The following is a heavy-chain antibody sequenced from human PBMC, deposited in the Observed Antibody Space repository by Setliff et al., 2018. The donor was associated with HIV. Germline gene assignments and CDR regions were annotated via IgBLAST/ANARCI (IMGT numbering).Heavy chain of an antibody. Sequence: SETLSLTCTVSGGSIGGYYWSWIRQPPGTGLEWLGCIYSGGSTNYNPSLESRVTISLDTSKNQFSLRLTSVTAADTAVYYCARVRSYGSAYDACDVWGPGTMVTVSS. CDR2: IYSGGST. D-gene: IGHD3-10*01. CDR3: ARVRSYGSAYDACDV. J-gene: IGHJ3*01. V-gene: IGHV4-4*08. CDR1: GGSIGGYY.